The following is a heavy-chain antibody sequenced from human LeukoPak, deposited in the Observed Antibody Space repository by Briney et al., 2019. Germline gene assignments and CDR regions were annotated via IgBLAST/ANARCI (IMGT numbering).Heavy chain of an antibody. CDR1: GFTFSGYP. CDR3: AREGSSGYYPY. V-gene: IGHV3-30-3*01. Sequence: GGSLRLSCAASGFTFSGYPMHWVRQAPGKGLEWVAVISYDGSEKHYADPVKGRFTISRDNSKNTLYLQMNSLRAEDTAVYYCAREGSSGYYPYWGQGILVTVSS. J-gene: IGHJ4*02. D-gene: IGHD3-22*01. CDR2: ISYDGSEK.